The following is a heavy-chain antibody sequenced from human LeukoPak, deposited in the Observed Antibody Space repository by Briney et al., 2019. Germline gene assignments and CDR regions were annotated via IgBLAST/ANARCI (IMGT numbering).Heavy chain of an antibody. Sequence: SETLSLTCTVSGGSISSYYWSWIRQPPGKGLEWIGYIHYSGSTNYNPSLKSRVTISVDTSKNQFSLKLSSVTAADTAVYYCAREEGYYDFWSGYYTVGPFDYWGQGTLVTVSS. CDR1: GGSISSYY. J-gene: IGHJ4*02. CDR2: IHYSGST. D-gene: IGHD3-3*01. CDR3: AREEGYYDFWSGYYTVGPFDY. V-gene: IGHV4-59*01.